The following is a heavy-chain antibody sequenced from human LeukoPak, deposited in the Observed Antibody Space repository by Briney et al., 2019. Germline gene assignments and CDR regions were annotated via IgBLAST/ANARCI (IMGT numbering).Heavy chain of an antibody. D-gene: IGHD2-2*02. V-gene: IGHV3-21*01. J-gene: IGHJ4*02. Sequence: GGSLRLSCAASGFTFSSYAMSWVRQAPGKGLEWVSSISSSSSYIYYADSVKGRFTLSRDNAKNSLYLQMNSLRAEDTAVYYCARYCSSTSCYTTLTSDYWGQGTLVTASS. CDR2: ISSSSSYI. CDR1: GFTFSSYA. CDR3: ARYCSSTSCYTTLTSDY.